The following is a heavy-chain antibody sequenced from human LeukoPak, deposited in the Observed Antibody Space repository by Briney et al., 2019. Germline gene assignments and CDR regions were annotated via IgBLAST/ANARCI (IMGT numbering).Heavy chain of an antibody. CDR1: GGSLISYY. V-gene: IGHV4-59*08. Sequence: SETLSLTCTVSGGSLISYYWSWIRQPPGKGLEWIGYTYYSVSTTYNPPLKSRVTISLDTSKNHFSLMRSSVTAAHTALYYSARQGCSGGSCYSPDTPYAFDIWGQGTMVTVSS. J-gene: IGHJ3*02. CDR2: TYYSVST. D-gene: IGHD2-15*01. CDR3: ARQGCSGGSCYSPDTPYAFDI.